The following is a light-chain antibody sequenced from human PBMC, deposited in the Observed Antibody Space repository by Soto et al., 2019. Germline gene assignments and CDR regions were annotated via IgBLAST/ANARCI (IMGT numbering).Light chain of an antibody. CDR2: AAS. CDR1: QTISMY. J-gene: IGKJ4*01. V-gene: IGKV1-39*01. Sequence: DIQMTQSPSSLSAFVGDRVTLTCRASQTISMYLNWYQQKPGKAPILLISAASSLQTGVPSRLNGSGSGTDFTLTISSLQPEDCATYYCQQSYSTPPLTFGGGTKVDIK. CDR3: QQSYSTPPLT.